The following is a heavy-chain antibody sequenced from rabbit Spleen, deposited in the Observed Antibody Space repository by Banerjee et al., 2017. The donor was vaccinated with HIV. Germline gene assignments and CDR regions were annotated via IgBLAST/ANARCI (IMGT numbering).Heavy chain of an antibody. CDR3: AREDVGGSVTL. D-gene: IGHD1-1*01. CDR2: IYPITETT. Sequence: QLVEFGGRAVQLGGSLPLSCKASGFTISNYWMNWVRQAPGKGLEWIGIIYPITETTYYANWVNGRFTISSDNAQHTVDLQVNSLTAADTATYFCAREDVGGSVTLWGPGTLVTVS. J-gene: IGHJ4*01. CDR1: GFTISNYW. V-gene: IGHV1S7*01.